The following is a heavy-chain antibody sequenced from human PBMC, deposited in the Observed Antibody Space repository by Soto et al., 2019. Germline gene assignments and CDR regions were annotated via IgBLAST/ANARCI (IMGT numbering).Heavy chain of an antibody. V-gene: IGHV1-18*01. CDR3: ARDYYDSSGYFPDYYYYGMDV. D-gene: IGHD3-22*01. CDR1: GYTFTSYG. Sequence: QVLLVQSGAEVKKPGASVKVSCKASGYTFTSYGISWVRQAPGQGLEWMGWISAYNGNTNYAQKLQGRVTMTTDTSTSTAYMELRSLRSDDTAVYYCARDYYDSSGYFPDYYYYGMDVWGQGTTVTVSS. CDR2: ISAYNGNT. J-gene: IGHJ6*02.